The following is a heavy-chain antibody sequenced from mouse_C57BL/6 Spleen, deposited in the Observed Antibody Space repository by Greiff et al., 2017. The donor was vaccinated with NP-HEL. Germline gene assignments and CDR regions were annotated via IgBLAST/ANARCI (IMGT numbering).Heavy chain of an antibody. CDR1: GYAFSSSW. J-gene: IGHJ1*03. V-gene: IGHV1-82*01. CDR3: ARNYGSSSWYFDV. D-gene: IGHD1-1*01. Sequence: VQLQQSGPELVKPGASVKISCKASGYAFSSSWMNWVKQRPGKGLEWIGRIYPGDGDTNYNGKFKGKATLTADKSSSTAYMQLSSLTSEDSAVYFCARNYGSSSWYFDVWGTGTTVTVSS. CDR2: IYPGDGDT.